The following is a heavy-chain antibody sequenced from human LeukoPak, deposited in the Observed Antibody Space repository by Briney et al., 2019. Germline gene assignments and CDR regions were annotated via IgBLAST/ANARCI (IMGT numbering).Heavy chain of an antibody. CDR1: GFTVSNNY. CDR3: ARGPSGWGSLDS. D-gene: IGHD7-27*01. V-gene: IGHV3-74*01. J-gene: IGHJ4*02. CDR2: INSDGSST. Sequence: PGGSLRLSCAASGFTVSNNYINWVRQAPGKGLVWVSRINSDGSSTNYADSVKGRFTISRDNAKNTLYLQVKSLRAEDTAVYYCARGPSGWGSLDSWGQGTPVTVSS.